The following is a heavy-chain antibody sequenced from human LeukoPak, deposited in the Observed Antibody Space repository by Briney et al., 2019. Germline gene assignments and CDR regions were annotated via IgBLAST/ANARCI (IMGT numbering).Heavy chain of an antibody. CDR3: ARSHTQKEFCGGGRCYPTVWWFDP. J-gene: IGHJ5*02. D-gene: IGHD2-15*01. V-gene: IGHV1-8*01. CDR1: GYTFINYD. CDR2: IDPRSGNR. Sequence: RASVKVSCKTSGYTFINYDINWVRQAPGQGLEWMAWIDPRSGNRGYAQNFKGRVTMTTDISINTAYLELSSLRSEDTAVYYCARSHTQKEFCGGGRCYPTVWWFDPWGQGTLVTASS.